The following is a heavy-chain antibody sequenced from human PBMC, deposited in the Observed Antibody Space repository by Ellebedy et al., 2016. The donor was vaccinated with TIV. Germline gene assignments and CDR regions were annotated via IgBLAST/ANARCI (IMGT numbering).Heavy chain of an antibody. CDR2: VYPGDSDT. V-gene: IGHV5-51*01. D-gene: IGHD1-1*01. CDR3: AIQLIYPYALDI. Sequence: GESLKISCKGSGYTFRNFWVIWVRQMPGKGLEYMGSVYPGDSDTRHSPSFQGQVTISADRSSNTAYLQWNSLKASDTAMYYCAIQLIYPYALDIWGQGTMVTVSS. CDR1: GYTFRNFW. J-gene: IGHJ3*02.